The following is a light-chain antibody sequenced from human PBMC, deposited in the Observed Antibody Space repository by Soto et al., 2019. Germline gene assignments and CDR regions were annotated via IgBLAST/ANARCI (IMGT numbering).Light chain of an antibody. Sequence: DIQCTQSPGSLSAAVGERVTTTGRARQRICSWLAWYQQKSGKAPNLLGYKASNRHTGDPSRFSGNRSGTGFTLAVSGLQTGAFATYYGRHDHCYPWTVGQGNKIEI. CDR2: KAS. V-gene: IGKV1-5*03. J-gene: IGKJ1*01. CDR3: RHDHCYPWT. CDR1: QRICSW.